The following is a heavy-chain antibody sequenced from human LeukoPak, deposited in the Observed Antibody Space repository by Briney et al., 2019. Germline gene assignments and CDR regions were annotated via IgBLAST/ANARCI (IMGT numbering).Heavy chain of an antibody. V-gene: IGHV3-74*01. Sequence: PGGSLRLSCSASGFTFSSYWMHWVRQAPGKGLVWVSRINNDESSTSYADSVKGRFTISRDNAKNTLYLQMNSLRDEDTAVYYCARARYSGGSGPNWFDPWGQGTLVTVSS. D-gene: IGHD6-19*01. CDR2: INNDESST. CDR1: GFTFSSYW. J-gene: IGHJ5*02. CDR3: ARARYSGGSGPNWFDP.